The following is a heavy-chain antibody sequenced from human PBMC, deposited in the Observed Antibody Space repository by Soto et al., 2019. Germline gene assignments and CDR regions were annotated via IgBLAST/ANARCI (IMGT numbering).Heavy chain of an antibody. CDR1: GASIYNGGYF. J-gene: IGHJ4*02. CDR3: AREQWGFDS. CDR2: IHNSGSP. Sequence: SETLSLTCSVSGASIYNGGYFWSWIRQSPGKGLEWIGHIHNSGSPYNNPSLKSRLSISVDTSKNQFSLKLRSVTAADTAVYYCAREQWGFDSWGQGTLVTVSS. V-gene: IGHV4-31*03. D-gene: IGHD6-19*01.